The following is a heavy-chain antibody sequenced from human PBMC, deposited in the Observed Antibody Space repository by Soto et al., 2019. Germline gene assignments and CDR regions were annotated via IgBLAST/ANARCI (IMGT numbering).Heavy chain of an antibody. CDR2: IILIFGTA. CDR3: AREVSGWYYFDY. V-gene: IGHV1-69*13. CDR1: GGTFSSYA. D-gene: IGHD6-19*01. Sequence: GASVKVSCKASGGTFSSYAISWVRQAPGQGLEWMGGIILIFGTANYAQKFQGRVTITADESTSTAYMELSSLRSEDTAVYYCAREVSGWYYFDYWGQGTLVTVSS. J-gene: IGHJ4*02.